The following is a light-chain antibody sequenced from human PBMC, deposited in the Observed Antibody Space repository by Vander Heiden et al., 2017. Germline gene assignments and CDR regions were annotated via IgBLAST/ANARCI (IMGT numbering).Light chain of an antibody. CDR2: WAS. V-gene: IGKV4-1*01. CDR3: QQDDSTPLT. CDR1: QSVLYSSNNKNY. Sequence: DIVIIQSPYPRPLSLGERATINCKSSQSVLYSSNNKNYLAWYQQKPGQPPKLLIYWASTRESGVPGRFSGSGSGTDFTLTISSLQAEDVAVYYCQQDDSTPLTFGGGTKVEIK. J-gene: IGKJ4*01.